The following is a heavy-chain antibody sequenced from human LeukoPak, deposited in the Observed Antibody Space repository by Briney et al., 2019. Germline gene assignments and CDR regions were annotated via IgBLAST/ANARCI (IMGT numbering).Heavy chain of an antibody. Sequence: EASVKVSCRASGYTFTGYYMHWVRQAPGQGLEWMGWINSNSGGTNYAQKFQGWVTMTRDTSISTAYMELSRLRSDDTAVYYCARGGPTGEVLLGYWGQGTLVTVSS. D-gene: IGHD7-27*01. CDR2: INSNSGGT. J-gene: IGHJ4*02. V-gene: IGHV1-2*04. CDR3: ARGGPTGEVLLGY. CDR1: GYTFTGYY.